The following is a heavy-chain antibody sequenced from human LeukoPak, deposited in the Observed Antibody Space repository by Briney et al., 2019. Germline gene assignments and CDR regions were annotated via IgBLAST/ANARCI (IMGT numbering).Heavy chain of an antibody. CDR1: GGSISSGGYY. D-gene: IGHD3-16*01. V-gene: IGHV4-31*03. CDR3: ARERGGVIDY. CDR2: IYYSGST. Sequence: ASETLSLTCTVSGGSISSGGYYWNWLRQHPGKGLEWIGYIYYSGSTYYNPSLKSRVTISVDTSKNQFSLRLSSVTAADTAVYYCARERGGVIDYWGQGTLVTVSS. J-gene: IGHJ4*02.